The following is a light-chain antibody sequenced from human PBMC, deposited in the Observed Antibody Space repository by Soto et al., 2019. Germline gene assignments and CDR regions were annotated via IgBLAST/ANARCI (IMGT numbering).Light chain of an antibody. CDR3: QQYGSSPPWT. J-gene: IGKJ1*01. V-gene: IGKV3-20*01. Sequence: EIVLTQSPAALSLSPGGRAALCSRASQSSSSYLSCYQHKPGQAPRLLMSDASNRATGIPARFSGSGSGTDFTLTISRLEPEDFAVYYCQQYGSSPPWTFGQGTKVDI. CDR2: DAS. CDR1: QSSSSY.